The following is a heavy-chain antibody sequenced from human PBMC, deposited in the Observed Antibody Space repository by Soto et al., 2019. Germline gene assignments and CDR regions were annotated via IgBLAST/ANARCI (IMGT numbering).Heavy chain of an antibody. CDR3: ARDRFLEWLPSYYYYGMDV. V-gene: IGHV4-34*01. Sequence: SETLSLTCAVYGGSFSGYYWSWIRQPPGKGLEWIGEINHSGSTNYNPSLKSRVTISVDTSKNQFSLKLSSVTAADTAVYYCARDRFLEWLPSYYYYGMDVWGQGATVTVSS. D-gene: IGHD3-3*01. CDR2: INHSGST. CDR1: GGSFSGYY. J-gene: IGHJ6*02.